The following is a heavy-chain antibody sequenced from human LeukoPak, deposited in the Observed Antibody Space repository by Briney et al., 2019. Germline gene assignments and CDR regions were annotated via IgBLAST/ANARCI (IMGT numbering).Heavy chain of an antibody. CDR2: ISSGSSTM. D-gene: IGHD6-13*01. J-gene: IGHJ4*02. CDR1: GFTFSSYS. V-gene: IGHV3-48*01. Sequence: GGSLRLSCAASGFTFSSYSMNWVRQAPGKGLEWVSYISSGSSTMYYADSVKGRFTISRDNSKNTLYLQMNSLRAEDTAVYYCAAVLTGSWYVPFDYWGQGTLVTVSS. CDR3: AAVLTGSWYVPFDY.